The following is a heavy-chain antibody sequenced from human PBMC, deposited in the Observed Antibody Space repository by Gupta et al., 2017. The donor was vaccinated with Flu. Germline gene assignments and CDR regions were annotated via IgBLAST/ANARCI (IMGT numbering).Heavy chain of an antibody. D-gene: IGHD6-19*01. V-gene: IGHV3-9*01. CDR2: TSWNSGDT. CDR3: ARASGWYSAFDY. J-gene: IGHJ4*02. CDR1: GFAFDDYA. Sequence: EVQLVESGGGLVQPGGSLRLSCASSGFAFDDYAIHWIRQVPGKGLEWVSGTSWNSGDTDYADSVKGRFTISRDNAKNSLYLQMSSLRVEDTAFYYCARASGWYSAFDYWGQGALVTVSS.